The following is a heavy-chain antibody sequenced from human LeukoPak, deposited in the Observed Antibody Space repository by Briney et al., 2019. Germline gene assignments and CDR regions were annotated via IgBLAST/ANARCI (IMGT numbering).Heavy chain of an antibody. CDR2: ISYDGSNK. J-gene: IGHJ4*02. CDR3: ANEKYYYDSSGYYPPQDY. V-gene: IGHV3-30*18. CDR1: GFTFSSYG. Sequence: GGSLRLSCAASGFTFSSYGMHWVRQAPGKGLEWVAVISYDGSNKYYADSVKGRFTISRDNSKNTLYLQMNSLRAEDTAVYYCANEKYYYDSSGYYPPQDYWGQGTLVTVSS. D-gene: IGHD3-22*01.